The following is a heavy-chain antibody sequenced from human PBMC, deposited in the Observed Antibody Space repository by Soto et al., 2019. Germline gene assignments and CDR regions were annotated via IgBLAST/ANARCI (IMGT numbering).Heavy chain of an antibody. Sequence: GASVKVSCKASGGTFSSYAISWVRQAPGQGLEWMGGIIPIFGTANYAQKFQGRVTITADESTSTAYMELSSLRSEDTAVYYCARGPRSQIQLWLHVTPDYFDYWGQGTLVTVSS. CDR1: GGTFSSYA. J-gene: IGHJ4*02. V-gene: IGHV1-69*13. CDR3: ARGPRSQIQLWLHVTPDYFDY. D-gene: IGHD5-18*01. CDR2: IIPIFGTA.